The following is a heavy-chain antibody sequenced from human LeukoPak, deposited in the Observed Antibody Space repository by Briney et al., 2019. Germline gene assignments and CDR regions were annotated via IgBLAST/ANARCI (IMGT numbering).Heavy chain of an antibody. V-gene: IGHV4-30-4*01. D-gene: IGHD5-18*01. CDR1: GGSISSGDYS. CDR2: IYYSGST. Sequence: SETLSLTCTVSGGSISSGDYSWSWIRQPPGQGLEWIGYIYYSGSTYYNPSLKSRVTISVDTSQKQFSLKLNSVTAADTAVYYCARARSQRGYTYGPHTYFDYWGQGTLVTVSS. CDR3: ARARSQRGYTYGPHTYFDY. J-gene: IGHJ4*01.